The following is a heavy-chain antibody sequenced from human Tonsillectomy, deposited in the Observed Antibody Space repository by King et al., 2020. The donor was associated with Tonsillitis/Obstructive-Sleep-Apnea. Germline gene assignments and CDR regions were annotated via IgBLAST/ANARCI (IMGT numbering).Heavy chain of an antibody. Sequence: VQLQQWGAGLLKPSEPLSLTCAVYGGSFSGYYWSWIRQPPGKGLEWIGEINHSGSTNYNPSLKSRVTISVDTSKNQFSLRLSSVTAADTAVYYCARVLIDGDYDRSSYYFDYWGQGTLVTVSS. J-gene: IGHJ4*02. CDR3: ARVLIDGDYDRSSYYFDY. CDR1: GGSFSGYY. CDR2: INHSGST. V-gene: IGHV4-34*01. D-gene: IGHD4-17*01.